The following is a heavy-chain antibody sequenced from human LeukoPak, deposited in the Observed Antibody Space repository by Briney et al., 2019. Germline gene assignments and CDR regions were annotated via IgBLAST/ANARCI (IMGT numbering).Heavy chain of an antibody. J-gene: IGHJ6*02. D-gene: IGHD5-18*01. Sequence: PGGSLRLSCAASGFTFSSYAMSWVRQAPGKGLEWVSAISGSGGSTYYADSVKGRFTISRDNSKNTLYLQMNSLRAEDTAVYYCARGYSYGLTLWYYGMDVWGQGTTVTVSS. CDR1: GFTFSSYA. CDR2: ISGSGGST. V-gene: IGHV3-23*01. CDR3: ARGYSYGLTLWYYGMDV.